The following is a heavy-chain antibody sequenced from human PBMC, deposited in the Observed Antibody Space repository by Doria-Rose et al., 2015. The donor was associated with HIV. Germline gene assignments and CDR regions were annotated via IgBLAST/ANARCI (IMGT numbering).Heavy chain of an antibody. V-gene: IGHV1-69*04. CDR3: ARIPPFSTSYYFDY. CDR1: GTTFTMYA. Sequence: QVQLVQSGAAVTRPGSSVKISCEASGTTFTMYAINWVRQAPGQGPEWMGRIIPVLGVANYAQKFQARITITADDSTSTSYMELTTLRSDDTAIYYCARIPPFSTSYYFDYWGQGTLVTVSS. CDR2: IIPVLGVA. J-gene: IGHJ4*02. D-gene: IGHD2-2*01.